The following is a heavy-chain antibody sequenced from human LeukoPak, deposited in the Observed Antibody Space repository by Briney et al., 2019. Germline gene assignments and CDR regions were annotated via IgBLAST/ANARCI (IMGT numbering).Heavy chain of an antibody. J-gene: IGHJ5*02. V-gene: IGHV3-74*01. CDR2: INSDGSST. Sequence: GGSLRLSCAASGFTFSSYWFHWVRQAPGKGLVWVSRINSDGSSTSYADSVKGRFTISRDNAKNTLYLQMNSLRAEDTAVYYCARGDGYYDSSGYLNWFDPWGQGTLVTVSS. CDR3: ARGDGYYDSSGYLNWFDP. D-gene: IGHD3-22*01. CDR1: GFTFSSYW.